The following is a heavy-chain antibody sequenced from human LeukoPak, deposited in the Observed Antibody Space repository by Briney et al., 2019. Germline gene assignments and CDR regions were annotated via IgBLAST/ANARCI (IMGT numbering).Heavy chain of an antibody. CDR3: AQYIVGATCNY. D-gene: IGHD1-26*01. CDR2: ISAYNGNT. Sequence: ASVKVSCKASGYTCTSYGISWVRQAPGQGLEWMGWISAYNGNTNYAQKLQGRVTMTTDTSTSTAYMELRSLRSDDTAVYYCAQYIVGATCNYWGQGTLVTVSS. V-gene: IGHV1-18*01. CDR1: GYTCTSYG. J-gene: IGHJ4*02.